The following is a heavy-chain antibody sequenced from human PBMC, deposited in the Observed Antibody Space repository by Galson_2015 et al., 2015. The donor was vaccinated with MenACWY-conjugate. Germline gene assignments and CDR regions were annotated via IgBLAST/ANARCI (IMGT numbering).Heavy chain of an antibody. Sequence: SLRLSCAASGFTFSNYIMNWVRQAPGKGLEWVSSITSDSSNIHYADSVKGRFTISRDNAKNSLHLQMNSLRAEDTAVYYCARAGYAGPYYFDYWGQGTQVTVSS. J-gene: IGHJ4*02. CDR2: ITSDSSNI. V-gene: IGHV3-21*01. CDR1: GFTFSNYI. CDR3: ARAGYAGPYYFDY. D-gene: IGHD3-16*01.